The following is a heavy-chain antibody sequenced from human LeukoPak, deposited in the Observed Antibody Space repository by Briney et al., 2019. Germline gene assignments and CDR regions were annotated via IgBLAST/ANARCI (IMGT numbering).Heavy chain of an antibody. J-gene: IGHJ4*02. CDR1: GGSISSYY. CDR3: ARLSASSAYYPADY. CDR2: IYYSGST. V-gene: IGHV4-59*01. D-gene: IGHD3-22*01. Sequence: PSETLSLTCTVSGGSISSYYWSWIRQPPGKGLEWIGYIYYSGSTNYNPSLKSRVTISVDTSKNQFSLKLSSVTAADTAVYYCARLSASSAYYPADYWGQGTLVTVSS.